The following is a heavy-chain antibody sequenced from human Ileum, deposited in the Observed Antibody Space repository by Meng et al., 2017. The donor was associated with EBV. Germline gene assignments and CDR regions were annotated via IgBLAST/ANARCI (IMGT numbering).Heavy chain of an antibody. J-gene: IGHJ4*02. Sequence: QGKLEGLGPGLVKPSGTLSLTCAVSGGSISSSNWWSWVRQPPGKGLEWIGEIYHSGSTNYNPSLKSRATMSVDKSKNQFSLNLSSVTAADTAVYYCARVGQWLPIDYWGQGTLVTVSS. CDR1: GGSISSSNW. V-gene: IGHV4-4*02. CDR3: ARVGQWLPIDY. CDR2: IYHSGST. D-gene: IGHD6-19*01.